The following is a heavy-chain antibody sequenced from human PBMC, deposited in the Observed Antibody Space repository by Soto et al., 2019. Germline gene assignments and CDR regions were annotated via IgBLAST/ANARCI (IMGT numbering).Heavy chain of an antibody. Sequence: SETLSLTCTVSCGSISSYYWSWIRQPPGKGLEWIGYIYYSGSTNYHPSLKSRVTISVGTSKNQFTLKLSSVTAAYTAVYYCVRQRGDGYCYYMDVWGKGTTVTVSS. CDR3: VRQRGDGYCYYMDV. J-gene: IGHJ6*03. D-gene: IGHD2-21*02. V-gene: IGHV4-59*08. CDR1: CGSISSYY. CDR2: IYYSGST.